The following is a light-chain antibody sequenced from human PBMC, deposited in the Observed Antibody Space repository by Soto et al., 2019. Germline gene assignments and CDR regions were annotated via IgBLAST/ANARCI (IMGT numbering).Light chain of an antibody. J-gene: IGLJ1*01. Sequence: QSALTQPASVSGSPGQSITISCSGTSSDIGSYNHVAWYQQFPGKSPKLMIYAVSDRLPGVSDLFSGSKSGITASLTISGLQTEDEADYYCISYTDRQSYRFGTGTKVTVL. CDR3: ISYTDRQSYR. CDR2: AVS. V-gene: IGLV2-14*03. CDR1: SSDIGSYNH.